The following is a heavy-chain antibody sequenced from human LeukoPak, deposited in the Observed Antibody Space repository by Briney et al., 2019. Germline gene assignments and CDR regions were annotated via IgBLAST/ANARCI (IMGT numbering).Heavy chain of an antibody. CDR2: ISSSGTDI. V-gene: IGHV3-21*01. CDR1: GFTFSAYS. CDR3: ARDFRYSGSYHHWFDP. D-gene: IGHD1-26*01. J-gene: IGHJ5*02. Sequence: GGSLRLSCAASGFTFSAYSINWVRQAPGRGLEWVSSISSSGTDIYYADSVKGRFTISRDNAKNSLSLQMNSLRAEDTAVYYCARDFRYSGSYHHWFDPWGQGTLVTVSS.